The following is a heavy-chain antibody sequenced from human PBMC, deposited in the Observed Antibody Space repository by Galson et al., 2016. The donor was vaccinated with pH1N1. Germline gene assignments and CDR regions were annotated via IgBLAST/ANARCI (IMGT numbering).Heavy chain of an antibody. J-gene: IGHJ4*02. CDR3: ARVFYSGYAGGRLDF. D-gene: IGHD4-11*01. CDR1: GYTFSTYN. V-gene: IGHV1-46*01. CDR2: INPSGDTT. Sequence: SVKVSCKESGYTFSTYNMHWVRRAPGQGLEWVGIINPSGDTTNYAQKFQGRVTLTRDTSASTVYMELSSLRSDDTAVYYCARVFYSGYAGGRLDFWGQGTLVTGSS.